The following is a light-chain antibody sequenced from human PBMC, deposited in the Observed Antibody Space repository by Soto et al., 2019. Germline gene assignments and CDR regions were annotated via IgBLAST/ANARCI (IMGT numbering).Light chain of an antibody. CDR3: QQRSSWPRIT. J-gene: IGKJ5*01. CDR2: DAS. CDR1: QSVSSY. V-gene: IGKV3-11*01. Sequence: EIVLTQFPGTLSLSPGERATLSCRASQSVSSYLAWYQQKPGQAPRLLIYDASNRATGIPARFSGSGSGTDFTLTISSLEPEDFAVYYCQQRSSWPRITFGQGTRLEIK.